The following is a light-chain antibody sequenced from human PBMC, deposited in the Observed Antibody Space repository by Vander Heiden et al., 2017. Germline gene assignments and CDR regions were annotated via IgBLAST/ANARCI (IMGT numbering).Light chain of an antibody. J-gene: IGLJ1*01. V-gene: IGLV2-8*01. CDR1: NSDVGGYDY. CDR2: EVN. CDR3: SSYAGNNNFV. Sequence: SALTQPPSASGSPGQSVAISCTGTNSDVGGYDYVSWYQQHPGKAPKLMIYEVNKRPSGVPDRFSGSKSGNTASLTVSGLQAEDEADYYCSSYAGNNNFVFGTGTKVTVI.